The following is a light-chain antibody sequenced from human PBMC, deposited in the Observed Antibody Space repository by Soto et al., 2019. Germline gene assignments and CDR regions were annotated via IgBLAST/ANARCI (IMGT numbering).Light chain of an antibody. CDR3: CSYAGRYTWV. J-gene: IGLJ3*02. Sequence: QSALTQPASVSGSPGQSITISCTGTSNDVGSYNLVSWYQQHPGKAPRLIIYEGGRRPSGVSNRFSGSKSGNPASLTISGLQAEDEAEYYCCSYAGRYTWVFGGGTKLTVL. CDR2: EGG. CDR1: SNDVGSYNL. V-gene: IGLV2-23*01.